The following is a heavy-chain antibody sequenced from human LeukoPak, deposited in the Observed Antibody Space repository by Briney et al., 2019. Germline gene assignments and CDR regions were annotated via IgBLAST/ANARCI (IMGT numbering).Heavy chain of an antibody. V-gene: IGHV1-8*03. CDR3: ARRRRAARPASFDY. J-gene: IGHJ4*02. Sequence: ASVKVSCKASGYTFTSYDINWVRQATGQGLEWMGWMNPNSGNTGYAQKFQGRVTITRNTSISTAYMELGSLRSEDTAVYYCARRRRAARPASFDYWGQGTLVTVSS. CDR2: MNPNSGNT. D-gene: IGHD6-6*01. CDR1: GYTFTSYD.